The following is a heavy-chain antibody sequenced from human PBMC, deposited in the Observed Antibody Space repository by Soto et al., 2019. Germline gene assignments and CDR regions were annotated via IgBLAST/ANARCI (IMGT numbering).Heavy chain of an antibody. Sequence: QLQLQESGPGLVKPSETLSLTCTVSGDSVSTNSYSWGWIRQSPGKGLEWIGTIYSSENTYYNPSLLSRVTLSVADSNKIIAVRDSCCTGADTDVYCRGRLNGYGVSTKCHGSYGMDVWGQGTTVTVSS. CDR1: GDSVSTNSYS. D-gene: IGHD2-2*03. V-gene: IGHV4-39*01. CDR3: GRLNGYGVSTKCHGSYGMDV. J-gene: IGHJ6*02. CDR2: IYSSENT.